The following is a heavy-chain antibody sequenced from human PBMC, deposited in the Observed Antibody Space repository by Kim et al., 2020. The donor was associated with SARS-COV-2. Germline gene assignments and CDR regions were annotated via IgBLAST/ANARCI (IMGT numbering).Heavy chain of an antibody. CDR3: ARSDDTLNGYVDY. CDR2: IHTKNGDT. Sequence: ASVKVSCRTSGYTFSSYGFSWVRQAPGQGLEWMGWIHTKNGDTNYAQKVQGRATITTDTSARTVYMELRSLGSDDTAVYYCARSDDTLNGYVDYWGQGTLVTVSS. CDR1: GYTFSSYG. D-gene: IGHD3-9*01. J-gene: IGHJ4*02. V-gene: IGHV1-18*01.